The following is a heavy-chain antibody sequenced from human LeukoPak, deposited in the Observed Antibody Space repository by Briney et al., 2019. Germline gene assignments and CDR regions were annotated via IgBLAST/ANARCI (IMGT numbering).Heavy chain of an antibody. CDR2: IYSGGST. CDR3: ARSPGVLWFGESPFDY. D-gene: IGHD3-10*01. Sequence: GGSLRLSCAASGFTVSSNYMSWVRQAPGKGLERVSVIYSGGSTYYADSVKGRFTISRHNSKNTLYLQMNSLRAEDTAVYYCARSPGVLWFGESPFDYWGQGTLVTVSS. CDR1: GFTVSSNY. V-gene: IGHV3-53*04. J-gene: IGHJ4*02.